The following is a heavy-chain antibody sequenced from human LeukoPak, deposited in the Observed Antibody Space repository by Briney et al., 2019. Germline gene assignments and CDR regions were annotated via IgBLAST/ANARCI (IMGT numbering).Heavy chain of an antibody. CDR1: GFTFSSYA. Sequence: QSGGSLRLSCAASGFTFSSYAMSWVRQAPGKGLEWVSAISGSGGSTYYADSVKGRFTISRDNSKNTLYLQMSSLRAEDTAVYYCAKDWNYGEEYYYYGMDVWGQGTTVTVSS. V-gene: IGHV3-23*01. CDR2: ISGSGGST. J-gene: IGHJ6*02. D-gene: IGHD1-7*01. CDR3: AKDWNYGEEYYYYGMDV.